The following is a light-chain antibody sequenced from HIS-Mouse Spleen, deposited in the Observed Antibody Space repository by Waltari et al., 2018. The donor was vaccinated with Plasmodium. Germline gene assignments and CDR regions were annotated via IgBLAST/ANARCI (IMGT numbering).Light chain of an antibody. CDR1: SLPTQY. CDR3: YSTDSSGNHRV. CDR2: EDS. J-gene: IGLJ3*02. V-gene: IGLV3-10*01. Sequence: SYELTQPPSVSASPGQTPRITCSGDSLPTQYAYWYQQKSGQAPVLVIYEDSKRPSGIPERFSGSSSGTMATLTISGAQVEDEADYYCYSTDSSGNHRVFGGGTKLTVL.